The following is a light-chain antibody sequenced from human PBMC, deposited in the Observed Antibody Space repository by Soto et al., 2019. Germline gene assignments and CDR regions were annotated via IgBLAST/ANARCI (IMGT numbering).Light chain of an antibody. CDR2: RDR. CDR3: QSYDNILSGPL. CDR1: TSNIGSNF. Sequence: QSVLTQPPSASETPGQRVFISCSGSTSNIGSNFVFWYQQLPGAAPKLLIYRDRQRPSGVPDRFSGSKSGTSASLAITGLRAEDEADYYCQSYDNILSGPLFGGGTQLTVL. J-gene: IGLJ3*02. V-gene: IGLV1-47*01.